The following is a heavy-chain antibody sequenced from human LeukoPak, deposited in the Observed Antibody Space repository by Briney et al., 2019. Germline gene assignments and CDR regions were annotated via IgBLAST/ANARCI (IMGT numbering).Heavy chain of an antibody. D-gene: IGHD4-17*01. Sequence: VGSLRLSCAASAFTFSSYWMHWVRQVPGKGLVWVSRIDGDGSSIGYADSVKGRFTISRDNAKNTLYLRMNSLRAEDTAVYYSARPDYGDHQFDYWGQGSLVTVSS. J-gene: IGHJ4*02. CDR1: AFTFSSYW. CDR3: ARPDYGDHQFDY. CDR2: IDGDGSSI. V-gene: IGHV3-74*01.